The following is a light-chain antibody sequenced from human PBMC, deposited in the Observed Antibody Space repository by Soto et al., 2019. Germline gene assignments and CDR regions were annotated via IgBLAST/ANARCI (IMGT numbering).Light chain of an antibody. J-gene: IGKJ1*01. CDR2: ATS. Sequence: EIVLTQSPCTLSLSPGERATLSCRASQSVRDRYSAWYQQKPSEAPSLLIYATSMRATGVPDRFSGSASGTFFALTSSRGEQEDFAIYFYQQYGSSPETFGQGTKVEI. V-gene: IGKV3-20*01. CDR3: QQYGSSPET. CDR1: QSVRDRY.